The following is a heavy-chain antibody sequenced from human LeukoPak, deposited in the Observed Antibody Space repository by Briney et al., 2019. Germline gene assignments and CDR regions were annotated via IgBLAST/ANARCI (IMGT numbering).Heavy chain of an antibody. Sequence: ASVKVSCKASGYTFTSHGISWVRQAPGQGLEWMGWISTYNGNTNYAQKLQGRVSMTTDTSTSTAYMDLRSLRSDDTAVYYCAKSGYNYNNNGYPFIDSWGQGTLVTVSS. J-gene: IGHJ4*02. CDR3: AKSGYNYNNNGYPFIDS. V-gene: IGHV1-18*01. CDR2: ISTYNGNT. CDR1: GYTFTSHG. D-gene: IGHD3-22*01.